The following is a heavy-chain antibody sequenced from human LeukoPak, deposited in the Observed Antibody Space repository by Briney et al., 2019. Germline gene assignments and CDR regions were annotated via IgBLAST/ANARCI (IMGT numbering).Heavy chain of an antibody. J-gene: IGHJ5*02. D-gene: IGHD1-26*01. CDR3: ARDGMVGTNWFDP. Sequence: GSSVKVSCKASGGTFSSYAISWVRQAPGQGLEWIGGIIPIFGTANYAQKFQGRVTITTDESTSTAYMELSSLRSEDTAVYYCARDGMVGTNWFDPWGQGTLVTVSS. CDR1: GGTFSSYA. CDR2: IIPIFGTA. V-gene: IGHV1-69*05.